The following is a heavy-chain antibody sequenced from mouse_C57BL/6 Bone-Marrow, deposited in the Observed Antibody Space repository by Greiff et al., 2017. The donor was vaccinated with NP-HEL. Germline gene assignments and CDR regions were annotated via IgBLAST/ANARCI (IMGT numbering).Heavy chain of an antibody. V-gene: IGHV14-4*01. CDR3: TDYTFYGNYGAWFAY. D-gene: IGHD2-1*01. CDR1: GFNIKDDY. CDR2: IDPENGDT. J-gene: IGHJ3*01. Sequence: VQLQQSGAELVRPGASVKLSCTASGFNIKDDYMHWVKQRPEQGLEWIGWIDPENGDTEYASKFQGKATITADTSSNTAYLQLSSLTSEDTAVYYCTDYTFYGNYGAWFAYWGQGTLVTVSA.